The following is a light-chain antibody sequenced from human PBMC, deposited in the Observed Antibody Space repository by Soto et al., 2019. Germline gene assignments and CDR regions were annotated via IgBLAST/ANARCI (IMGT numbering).Light chain of an antibody. CDR3: AAWDDSLNVVV. CDR2: TSN. Sequence: QSVLTQPPSASGTPGQTVTISCSGGRSNIGTNTLNWYQHVPGTAPQLLISTSNHRPSGVRDRFSASKSGTSASLAICGLQSDDEADYYCAAWDDSLNVVVFGGGTKLTVL. CDR1: RSNIGTNT. J-gene: IGLJ2*01. V-gene: IGLV1-44*01.